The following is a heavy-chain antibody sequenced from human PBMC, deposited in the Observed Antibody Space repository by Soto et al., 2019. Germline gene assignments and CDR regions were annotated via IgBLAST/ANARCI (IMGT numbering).Heavy chain of an antibody. J-gene: IGHJ6*02. V-gene: IGHV5-51*01. CDR3: ARATVGYCSGGSCSHTHYYYYGMDV. D-gene: IGHD2-15*01. CDR2: IYPGDSDT. CDR1: GYSFTSYW. Sequence: GESLKISCKGSGYSFTSYWIGWVRQMPGKGLEWMGIIYPGDSDTRYSPSFQGQVTISADKSISTAYLQWSSLKASDTAMYYCARATVGYCSGGSCSHTHYYYYGMDVWGQGTTVTVSS.